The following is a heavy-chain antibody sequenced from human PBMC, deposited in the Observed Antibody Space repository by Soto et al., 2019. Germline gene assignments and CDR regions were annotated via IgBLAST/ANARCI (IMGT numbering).Heavy chain of an antibody. V-gene: IGHV4-39*07. Sequence: SETRYRTCNVSGGSIYRSNYYWDWLRQPPGKGLERIGTTYYNGNAYYNPSLKSRVSMSVDTAKNQFSLKLSSVTAAATAVYYCARSDGRXCGQGTLVTVSS. J-gene: IGHJ4*02. CDR3: ARSDGRX. CDR2: TYYNGNA. CDR1: GGSIYRSNYY.